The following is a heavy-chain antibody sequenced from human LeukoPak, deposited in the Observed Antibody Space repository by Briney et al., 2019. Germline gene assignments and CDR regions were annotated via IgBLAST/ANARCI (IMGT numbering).Heavy chain of an antibody. J-gene: IGHJ4*02. CDR2: IFSGGST. CDR1: GFTVSNNY. Sequence: GGSLRLSCAASGFTVSNNYMTWVRQAPGKGLEWVSVIFSGGSTYYADSVKGRFTISRDNAKNSLYLQMNSLRAEDTAVYYCARGYSSGWYFGYWGQGILVTVSS. D-gene: IGHD6-19*01. CDR3: ARGYSSGWYFGY. V-gene: IGHV3-53*01.